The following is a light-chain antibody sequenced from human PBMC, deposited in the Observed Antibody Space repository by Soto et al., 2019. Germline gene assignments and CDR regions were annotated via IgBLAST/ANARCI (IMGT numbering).Light chain of an antibody. CDR1: QSISSY. J-gene: IGKJ1*01. V-gene: IGKV1-39*01. CDR3: QQNYRATPWT. Sequence: DIQMTQSPSSVSASVGDRVTITCRASQSISSYLNWYQQKPGKAPKLLIYAASSLQSGVPSRFSGGGSGTDFTLNISSLQPDDFATYYCQQNYRATPWTFGQGTKVDIK. CDR2: AAS.